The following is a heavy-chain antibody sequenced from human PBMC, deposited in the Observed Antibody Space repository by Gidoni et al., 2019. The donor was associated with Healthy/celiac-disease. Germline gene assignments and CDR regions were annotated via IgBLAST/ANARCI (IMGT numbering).Heavy chain of an antibody. CDR1: GFTFSSYS. Sequence: EVQLVESGGGLVKPGGSLRLSCAASGFTFSSYSMNWVRQAPGKGLAWVSSISSSSSYIYYADAVKGRFTISRENAKNSLYLQMNSLRAEDTAVYYCARDGLSDDAFDIWGQGTMVTVSS. CDR3: ARDGLSDDAFDI. CDR2: ISSSSSYI. D-gene: IGHD2-15*01. J-gene: IGHJ3*02. V-gene: IGHV3-21*01.